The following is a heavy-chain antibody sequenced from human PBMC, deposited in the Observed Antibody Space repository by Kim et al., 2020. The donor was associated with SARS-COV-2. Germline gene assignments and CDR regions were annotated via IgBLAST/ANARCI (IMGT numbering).Heavy chain of an antibody. Sequence: SGTTNYNPSLKSRVTISAETHKNQFSLRLGSVAAADTAVYYCARAKWFDPWGQGTLVTVSS. CDR2: SGTT. V-gene: IGHV4-34*01. J-gene: IGHJ5*02. CDR3: ARAKWFDP.